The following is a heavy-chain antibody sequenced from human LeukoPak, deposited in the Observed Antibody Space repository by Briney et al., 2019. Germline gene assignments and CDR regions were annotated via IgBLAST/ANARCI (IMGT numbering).Heavy chain of an antibody. D-gene: IGHD5-24*01. CDR1: GGSISTYY. CDR2: IYYSGST. Sequence: SETLSLTCTVSGGSISTYYWTWIRQPPGKGMEWMGYIYYSGSTNYNPSLKSRLTISVDTSKNQFSLKLNSVIAADTAVYYCARGARRDGYNFDYWGQGTLVTVSS. V-gene: IGHV4-59*01. J-gene: IGHJ4*02. CDR3: ARGARRDGYNFDY.